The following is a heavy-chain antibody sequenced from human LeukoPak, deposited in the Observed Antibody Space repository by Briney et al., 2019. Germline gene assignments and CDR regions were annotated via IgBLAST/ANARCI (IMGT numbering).Heavy chain of an antibody. J-gene: IGHJ4*02. D-gene: IGHD6-6*01. V-gene: IGHV4-59*08. CDR2: VYYTGST. CDR1: GFTFSNAW. CDR3: ARHFAYSSSSYFDY. Sequence: PGGSLRLSCAASGFTFSNAWMSWIRQPPGKGLEWIGYVYYTGSTDYNPSLKSRVTMFEDKSKNQFSLRLYSVTVADTAVYYCARHFAYSSSSYFDYWGQGSLVTVSS.